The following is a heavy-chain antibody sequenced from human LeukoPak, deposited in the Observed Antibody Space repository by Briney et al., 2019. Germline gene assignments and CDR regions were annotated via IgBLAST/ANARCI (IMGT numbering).Heavy chain of an antibody. CDR1: DGSISSYY. Sequence: SETLSHTCTVSDGSISSYYWSWIRQPPGRGLEWIGYIYYSGSTNYNPSLKSRVTISVDTSKNQFSLKLSSVTAADTAVYYCARDGAAGHFDPWGQGTLVTVSS. V-gene: IGHV4-59*01. D-gene: IGHD4/OR15-4a*01. CDR3: ARDGAAGHFDP. J-gene: IGHJ5*02. CDR2: IYYSGST.